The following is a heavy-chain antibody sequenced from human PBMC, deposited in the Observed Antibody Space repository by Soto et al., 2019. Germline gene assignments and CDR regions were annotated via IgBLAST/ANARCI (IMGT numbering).Heavy chain of an antibody. CDR1: GGTFSSYA. V-gene: IGHV1-69*13. CDR3: AFTSRFWSGYLPTLYGMDV. Sequence: SVKVSCKASGGTFSSYAISWVRQAPGQGLEWMGGIIPIFGTANYAQKFQGRVTITADESTSTAYMELSSLRSEDTAVYYCAFTSRFWSGYLPTLYGMDVWGQGTTVTVSS. D-gene: IGHD3-3*01. CDR2: IIPIFGTA. J-gene: IGHJ6*02.